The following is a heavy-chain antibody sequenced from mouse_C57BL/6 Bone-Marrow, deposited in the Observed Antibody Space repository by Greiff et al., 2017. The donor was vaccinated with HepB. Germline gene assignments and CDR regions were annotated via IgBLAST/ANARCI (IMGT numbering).Heavy chain of an antibody. CDR2: SYPRSGNT. CDR3: ARGGDP. J-gene: IGHJ3*01. V-gene: IGHV1-81*01. Sequence: VQLQQSGAELARPGASVKLSCKASGYTFTSYGISWVKQRTGQGLEWIGESYPRSGNTYYNEKFKGKATLTADKSSSTAYMELRSLTSEDSAVYFCARGGDPWGQGTLVTVSA. CDR1: GYTFTSYG.